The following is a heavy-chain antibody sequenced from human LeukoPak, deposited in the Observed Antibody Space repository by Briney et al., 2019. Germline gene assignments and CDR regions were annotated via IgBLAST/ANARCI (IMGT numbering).Heavy chain of an antibody. CDR1: GFTFSSYG. CDR2: IWYDGSNK. D-gene: IGHD3-10*01. V-gene: IGHV3-33*01. J-gene: IGHJ4*02. Sequence: GRSLRLSCAASGFTFSSYGMHWVRQAPGKGLEWVAVIWYDGSNKYYADSVKGRFTISRDNSKNALYLQMNSLRAEDTAVYYCARDYGSGSYSPLDYWGQGTLVTVSS. CDR3: ARDYGSGSYSPLDY.